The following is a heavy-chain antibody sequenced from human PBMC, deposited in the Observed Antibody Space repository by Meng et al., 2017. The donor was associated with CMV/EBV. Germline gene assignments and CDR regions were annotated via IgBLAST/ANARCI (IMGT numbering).Heavy chain of an antibody. Sequence: LGEFGGGVVQPGRSLRLSCAASGFTFSSYAMHWVRQAPGKGLEWVAVISYDGSNKYYADSVKGRFTISRDNSKNTLYLQMNSLRAEDTAVYYCARGDYFDYWGQGTLVTVSS. V-gene: IGHV3-30-3*01. CDR2: ISYDGSNK. CDR3: ARGDYFDY. J-gene: IGHJ4*02. CDR1: GFTFSSYA.